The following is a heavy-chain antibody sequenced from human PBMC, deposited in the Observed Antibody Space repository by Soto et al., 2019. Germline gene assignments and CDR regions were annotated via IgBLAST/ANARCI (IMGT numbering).Heavy chain of an antibody. V-gene: IGHV3-74*01. D-gene: IGHD2-21*02. CDR3: ARDQTAGDWFDP. CDR1: GFTFSSYW. CDR2: INSDGSST. J-gene: IGHJ5*02. Sequence: GGSLRLSCAASGFTFSSYWMYWVRQAPGKGLVWVSRINSDGSSTNYADSVKGRFTISRDNAKNTLYLQMNSLRAEDTAVYYCARDQTAGDWFDPWGQGTLVTVSS.